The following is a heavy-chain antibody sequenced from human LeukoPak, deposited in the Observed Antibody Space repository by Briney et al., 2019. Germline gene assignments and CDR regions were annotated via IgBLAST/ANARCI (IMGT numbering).Heavy chain of an antibody. CDR2: VLYTGSA. D-gene: IGHD2-2*01. V-gene: IGHV4-39*02. J-gene: IGHJ5*02. Sequence: PSETLSLTCTVSGASITSADYYWAWIRQPPGKRLEWIGSVLYTGSAYYNPSLKSRVTFSIHTSNKQFSLKLTSVTAADTAVYYCARDNSYCSSTSCYYKWFDPWGQGTLVTVSS. CDR1: GASITSADYY. CDR3: ARDNSYCSSTSCYYKWFDP.